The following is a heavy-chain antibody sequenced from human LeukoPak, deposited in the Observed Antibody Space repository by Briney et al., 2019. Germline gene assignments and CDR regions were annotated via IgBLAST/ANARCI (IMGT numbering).Heavy chain of an antibody. V-gene: IGHV1-69*04. CDR2: IIPILGIA. CDR1: GGTFSSYA. CDR3: ASHHGITMVRGFNYGMDV. J-gene: IGHJ6*02. D-gene: IGHD3-10*01. Sequence: AASVKVSCKASGGTFSSYAISWVRQAPGQGLEWMGRIIPILGIANYAQKFQGRVTITADKSTSTAYMELSSLRSEDTAVYYCASHHGITMVRGFNYGMDVWGQGTTVTVSS.